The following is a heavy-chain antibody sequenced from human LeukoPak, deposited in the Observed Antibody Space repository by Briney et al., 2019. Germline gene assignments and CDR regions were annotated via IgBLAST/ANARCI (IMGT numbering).Heavy chain of an antibody. CDR2: ISYDGSNK. Sequence: TGGSLRLSCAASGFTFSSYAMHWVRQAPGKGLEWVAVISYDGSNKYYADSVKGRFTISRDNSKNTLYLQMNSLRAEDTAVYYCARGRRYFPYAFDIWGQGTMVTVSS. V-gene: IGHV3-30-3*01. CDR1: GFTFSSYA. CDR3: ARGRRYFPYAFDI. D-gene: IGHD3-9*01. J-gene: IGHJ3*02.